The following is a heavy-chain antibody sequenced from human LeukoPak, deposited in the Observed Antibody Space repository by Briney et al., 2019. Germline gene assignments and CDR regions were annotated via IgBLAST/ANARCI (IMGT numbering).Heavy chain of an antibody. CDR3: ARGRVSSSTWYSTYYYYFYMDV. CDR1: GGSISSYY. V-gene: IGHV4-59*01. Sequence: SETLSLTCTVSGGSISSYYWSWIRQPPGKGLEWIGYIYYSGSTNYNPSLKSRVTISVDTSKNQCSLKLSSVTAADTAVYFCARGRVSSSTWYSTYYYYFYMDVWGKGTTVTVSS. D-gene: IGHD6-13*01. J-gene: IGHJ6*03. CDR2: IYYSGST.